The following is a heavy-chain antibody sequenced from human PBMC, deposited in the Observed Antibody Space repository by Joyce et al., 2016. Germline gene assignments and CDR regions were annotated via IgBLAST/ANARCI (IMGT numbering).Heavy chain of an antibody. CDR1: GDSLSNSPVY. V-gene: IGHV4-39*01. CDR3: ARRRGYTYGSPDFDY. D-gene: IGHD5-18*01. CDR2: IYYRGNP. Sequence: QLQLQESGPGLVKPSETLSLTCRVSGDSLSNSPVYWGWIRQPPGKDLEWIGSIYYRGNPYYNPSLKSRVTISVDTSKNQFSLKLNSVTAADTAIYYCARRRGYTYGSPDFDYWGQGTLVTVSS. J-gene: IGHJ4*02.